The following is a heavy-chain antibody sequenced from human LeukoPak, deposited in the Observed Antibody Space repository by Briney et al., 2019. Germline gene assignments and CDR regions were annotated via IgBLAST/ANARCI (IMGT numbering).Heavy chain of an antibody. J-gene: IGHJ4*02. CDR2: IYYGGRT. V-gene: IGHV4-59*01. CDR3: ARGVDTAMVPSFDY. CDR1: GGSISSDY. Sequence: PSETLSLTCTVSGGSISSDYWSWIRQPPGEGLEWIGHIYYGGRTNYNPSLKSRASISADTSKNQFTLKLNSVTSAHTTVYYIARGVDTAMVPSFDYWGQGAMVTVSS. D-gene: IGHD5-18*01.